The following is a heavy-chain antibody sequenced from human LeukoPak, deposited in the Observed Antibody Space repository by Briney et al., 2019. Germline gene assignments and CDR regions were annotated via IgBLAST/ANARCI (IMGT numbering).Heavy chain of an antibody. Sequence: PSETLSLTCTVSGGSISTYYWSWIRQSPGKGLEWIAYVYSSGHTNYNPSLKGRVTISVDTSKNQFSLKVNSVTAADTAVYYCARHPFSDGFDIWGQGTMVTVSS. CDR2: VYSSGHT. CDR3: ARHPFSDGFDI. V-gene: IGHV4-59*08. CDR1: GGSISTYY. J-gene: IGHJ3*02.